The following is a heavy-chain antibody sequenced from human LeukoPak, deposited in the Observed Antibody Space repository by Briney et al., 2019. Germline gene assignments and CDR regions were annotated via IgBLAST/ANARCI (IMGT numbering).Heavy chain of an antibody. Sequence: GESLKISRKGSGFSFTSYWIGGVRQVPGKGVGWGGILYPGDSDTRYSPSFQGQLTLSPHKAITTSYLAWSSLKASDTAMYYYWRPYTRNDDSNAFDIWGQGTMVTVSS. CDR2: LYPGDSDT. J-gene: IGHJ3*02. CDR1: GFSFTSYW. CDR3: WRPYTRNDDSNAFDI. V-gene: IGHV5-51*01. D-gene: IGHD1-20*01.